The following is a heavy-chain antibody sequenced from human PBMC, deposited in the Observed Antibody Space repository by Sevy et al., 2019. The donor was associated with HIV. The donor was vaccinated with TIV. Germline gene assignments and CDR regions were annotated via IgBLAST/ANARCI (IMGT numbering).Heavy chain of an antibody. D-gene: IGHD1-20*01. Sequence: SQTLSLTCAISGDSVSSNNAAWNWIRQSPSRGLEWLGRTFYRSNWYNDYAVSLKGRITINPDTSKNQLSRQLTSVTPEDTAVYYCARDGLTYGAMDVWGQGTTVTVSS. V-gene: IGHV6-1*01. J-gene: IGHJ6*02. CDR3: ARDGLTYGAMDV. CDR2: TFYRSNWYN. CDR1: GDSVSSNNAA.